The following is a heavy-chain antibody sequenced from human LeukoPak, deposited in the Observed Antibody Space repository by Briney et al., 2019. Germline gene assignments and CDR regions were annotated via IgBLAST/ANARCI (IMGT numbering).Heavy chain of an antibody. Sequence: ASVKVSCKASGFTFTSSAVQWVRQARGQRLEWIGWIVVGSGNTNYAQKFQERVTITRDMSTSTAYMELSSLRSEDTAVYYCARYYYDSSGYLGNYYYYGMDVWGQGTTVTVSS. CDR3: ARYYYDSSGYLGNYYYYGMDV. V-gene: IGHV1-58*01. J-gene: IGHJ6*02. CDR2: IVVGSGNT. CDR1: GFTFTSSA. D-gene: IGHD3-22*01.